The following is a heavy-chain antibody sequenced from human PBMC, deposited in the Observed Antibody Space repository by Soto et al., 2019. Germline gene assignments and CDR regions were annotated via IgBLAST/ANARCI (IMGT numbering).Heavy chain of an antibody. CDR3: ARNYDSTAGGAFDI. CDR1: GFTVSSNY. CDR2: IYSGGST. V-gene: IGHV3-53*01. Sequence: EVQLVESGGGLIQPGGSLRLSCAASGFTVSSNYMIWVRQAPGKGLEWVSVIYSGGSTYYADSVKGRFTISRDTSKNTLYLQMNSLRAEDTVVYYCARNYDSTAGGAFDIWGQGTMVTVCS. J-gene: IGHJ3*02. D-gene: IGHD3-22*01.